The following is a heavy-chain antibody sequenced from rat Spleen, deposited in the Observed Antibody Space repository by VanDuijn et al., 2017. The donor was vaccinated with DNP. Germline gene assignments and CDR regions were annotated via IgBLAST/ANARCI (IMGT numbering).Heavy chain of an antibody. CDR1: GFTFSDYY. J-gene: IGHJ2*01. CDR3: ASSGGY. CDR2: ISTGGGNT. V-gene: IGHV5-25*01. D-gene: IGHD1-11*01. Sequence: EVLLVESDGGLVQPGRSLKLSCAVSGFTFSDYYMAWVRQAPTKGLEWVASISTGGGNTYYRDSVKGRFTISSDNAKSTLYLQMDSLRSEDTATYYCASSGGYWGKGVMVTVSS.